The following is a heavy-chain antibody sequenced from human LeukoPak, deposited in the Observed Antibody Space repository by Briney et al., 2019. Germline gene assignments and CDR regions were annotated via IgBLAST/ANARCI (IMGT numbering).Heavy chain of an antibody. CDR2: ISYDGSNK. CDR1: GFTFSSYA. D-gene: IGHD3-22*01. J-gene: IGHJ4*02. V-gene: IGHV3-30-3*01. CDR3: ARGWYYYDSSGYYYLDY. Sequence: GGSLRLSCAASGFTFSSYAMHWVRQAPGKGLEWVAVISYDGSNKYYADSVKGRFTISRDNSKNTLYLQMNSLRAEDTAVYYCARGWYYYDSSGYYYLDYWGQGTLVTVSS.